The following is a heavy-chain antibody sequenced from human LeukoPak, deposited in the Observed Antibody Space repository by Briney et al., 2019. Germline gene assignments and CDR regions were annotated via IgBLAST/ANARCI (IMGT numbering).Heavy chain of an antibody. Sequence: SVKVSCKASGGTFNSYAISWVRQAPGQGLEWMGRIIPILGIANYAQKFQGRVTITADKSTSTAYMELSSLRSEDTAVYYCARPNYYDSSGYAFDYWGQGTLVTVSS. CDR1: GGTFNSYA. CDR3: ARPNYYDSSGYAFDY. CDR2: IIPILGIA. D-gene: IGHD3-22*01. J-gene: IGHJ4*02. V-gene: IGHV1-69*04.